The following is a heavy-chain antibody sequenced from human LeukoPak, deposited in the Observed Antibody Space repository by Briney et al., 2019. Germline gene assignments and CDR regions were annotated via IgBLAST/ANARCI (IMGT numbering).Heavy chain of an antibody. V-gene: IGHV4-30-2*01. Sequence: SETLSLTCTVSGGSISSGGYYWSWIRQPPGKGLEWIGYIYHSGSTYYNPSLKSRVTISVDRSKNQFSLKLSSVTAADTAVYYCARMRWELPKKTYYYYMDVWGKGTTVTVSS. CDR2: IYHSGST. D-gene: IGHD1-26*01. CDR3: ARMRWELPKKTYYYYMDV. CDR1: GGSISSGGYY. J-gene: IGHJ6*03.